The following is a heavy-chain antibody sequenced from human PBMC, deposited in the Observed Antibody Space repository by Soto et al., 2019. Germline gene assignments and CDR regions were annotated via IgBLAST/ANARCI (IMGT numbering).Heavy chain of an antibody. Sequence: QVQLVESGGGVVQPGRSLRLSCAASGFSFSSYVMHWVRQAPGKGLEWVAFISYDESNKYYADSVKGRFTISRDNSKNTLYLQMNSLRAEDTAVYYCAGGPKYCSSTSCYTGLLGYWGQGTLVTVSS. V-gene: IGHV3-30-3*01. CDR2: ISYDESNK. D-gene: IGHD2-2*02. CDR3: AGGPKYCSSTSCYTGLLGY. J-gene: IGHJ4*02. CDR1: GFSFSSYV.